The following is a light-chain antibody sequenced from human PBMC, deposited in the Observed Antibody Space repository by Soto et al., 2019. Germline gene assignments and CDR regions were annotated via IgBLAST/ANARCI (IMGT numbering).Light chain of an antibody. J-gene: IGLJ2*01. CDR2: YDS. V-gene: IGLV3-21*01. CDR1: NVGSRS. Sequence: SYELTQPPSVSVAPGETARISCGGNNVGSRSVHWYQQRPGQAPFLAIYYDSDRPSGIPERFSGSNSGNTATLIISRDEAGDEADYYCQVWEATGDQVVFGGGTKVTVL. CDR3: QVWEATGDQVV.